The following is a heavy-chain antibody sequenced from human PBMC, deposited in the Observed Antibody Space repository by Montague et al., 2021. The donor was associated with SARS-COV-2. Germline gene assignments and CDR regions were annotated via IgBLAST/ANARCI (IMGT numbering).Heavy chain of an antibody. CDR3: ARDYGDYSYYYGLDV. J-gene: IGHJ6*02. V-gene: IGHV4-61*02. Sequence: TLSLTCTVSGGSIRSGSYYWSWIRQPARKGLEWIGRIYSSGSTNYXPSLKSRVTMSVDTSKNQFSLKVSSVTAADTAVYYCARDYGDYSYYYGLDVWGQGTTVTVSS. CDR1: GGSIRSGSYY. D-gene: IGHD4-17*01. CDR2: IYSSGST.